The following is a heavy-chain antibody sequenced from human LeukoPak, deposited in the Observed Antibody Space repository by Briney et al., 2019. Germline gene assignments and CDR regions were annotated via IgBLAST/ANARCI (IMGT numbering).Heavy chain of an antibody. CDR1: GFTFSTYA. Sequence: PGGSLRLSCAASGFTFSTYAMHWVRQAPGKGLEWVTIVSYDGNNKYYADSVKGRFTISRDNSKNTLYLQMNSLRAEDTAVYYCARDGFYSGYDGDFDYWGQGTLVTVSS. J-gene: IGHJ4*02. CDR3: ARDGFYSGYDGDFDY. D-gene: IGHD5-12*01. V-gene: IGHV3-30-3*01. CDR2: VSYDGNNK.